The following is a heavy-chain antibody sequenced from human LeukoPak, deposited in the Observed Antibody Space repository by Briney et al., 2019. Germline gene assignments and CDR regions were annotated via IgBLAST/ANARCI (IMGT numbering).Heavy chain of an antibody. CDR1: GGSISSGDYY. CDR3: ARVGYDFWSGYYRYFDY. J-gene: IGHJ4*02. V-gene: IGHV4-30-4*01. Sequence: SETLCLTCTVSGGSISSGDYYWSWIRQPPGKGLEWIGYIYYSGSTYYNPSLKSRVTISVDTSKNQFSLKLSSVTAADTAVYYCARVGYDFWSGYYRYFDYWGQGTLVTVSS. D-gene: IGHD3-3*01. CDR2: IYYSGST.